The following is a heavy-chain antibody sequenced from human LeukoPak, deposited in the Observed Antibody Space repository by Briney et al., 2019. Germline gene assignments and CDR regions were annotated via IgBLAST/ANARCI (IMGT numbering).Heavy chain of an antibody. J-gene: IGHJ4*02. Sequence: GASVKVSCKVSGYTLTELSMHWVRQAPGKGLEWMEGFDPEDGETIYAQKFQGRVTMTEDTSTDTAYMELSSLRSEDTAVYYCATGRNYYDSSGYRNWGQGTLVTVSS. CDR3: ATGRNYYDSSGYRN. V-gene: IGHV1-24*01. CDR2: FDPEDGET. CDR1: GYTLTELS. D-gene: IGHD3-22*01.